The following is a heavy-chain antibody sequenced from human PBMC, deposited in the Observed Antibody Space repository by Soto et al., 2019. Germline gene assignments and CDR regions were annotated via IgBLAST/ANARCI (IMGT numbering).Heavy chain of an antibody. Sequence: SETLSLTCTVSGGSSSNPNYYWGWIRQPPGKALEWIGSIYYNGNTYYSPSLKSRATISVDTSKNQFSLKLSSVTAADTAVYYCARGAAADYWGQGTLVTVSS. CDR2: IYYNGNT. CDR1: GGSSSNPNYY. CDR3: ARGAAADY. J-gene: IGHJ4*02. D-gene: IGHD6-13*01. V-gene: IGHV4-39*07.